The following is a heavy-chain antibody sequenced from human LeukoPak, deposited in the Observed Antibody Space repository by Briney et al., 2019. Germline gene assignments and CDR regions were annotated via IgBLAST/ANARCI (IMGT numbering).Heavy chain of an antibody. CDR3: ARYYYDSSGPPRMYGMDV. V-gene: IGHV3-7*03. CDR1: GFTLSSYW. Sequence: GGSLRLSCAASGFTLSSYWMTWVRQAPGKGLEWVADIEEDGSEKYYVDSVKGRFTISRDNAKNSLYLQMNSLRAEDTAVYYCARYYYDSSGPPRMYGMDVWGQGTTVTVSS. CDR2: IEEDGSEK. J-gene: IGHJ6*02. D-gene: IGHD3-22*01.